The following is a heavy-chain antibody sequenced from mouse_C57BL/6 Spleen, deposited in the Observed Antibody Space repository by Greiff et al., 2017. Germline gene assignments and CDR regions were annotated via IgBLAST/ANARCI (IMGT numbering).Heavy chain of an antibody. CDR3: ARDWGYDEGIAY. Sequence: EVKLMESGGGLVQPGGSLKLSCAASGFTFSDYYMYWVRQTPEKRLEWVAYISNGGGSTYYPDTVKGRFTISRDNAKNTLYLQMSRLKSEDTAMYYCARDWGYDEGIAYWGQGTLVTVSA. J-gene: IGHJ3*01. V-gene: IGHV5-12*01. CDR2: ISNGGGST. CDR1: GFTFSDYY. D-gene: IGHD2-2*01.